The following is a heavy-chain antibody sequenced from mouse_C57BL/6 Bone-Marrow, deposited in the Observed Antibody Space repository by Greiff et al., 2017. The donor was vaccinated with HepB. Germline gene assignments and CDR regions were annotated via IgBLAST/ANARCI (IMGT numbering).Heavy chain of an antibody. J-gene: IGHJ1*03. Sequence: PLQQSGAELVRPGASVKLSCTASGFNIKDDYMHWVKQRPEQGLEWIGWIDPENGDTEYASKFQGKATITADTSSNTAYLQLSSLTSEDTAVYYCTTGAFYYYGSSYDWYFDVWGTGTTVTVSS. D-gene: IGHD1-1*01. CDR2: IDPENGDT. V-gene: IGHV14-4*01. CDR1: GFNIKDDY. CDR3: TTGAFYYYGSSYDWYFDV.